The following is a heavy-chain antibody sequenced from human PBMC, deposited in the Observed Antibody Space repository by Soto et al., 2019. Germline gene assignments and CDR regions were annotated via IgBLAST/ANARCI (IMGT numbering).Heavy chain of an antibody. Sequence: GGSLRLSCAASGFTFSSPAMSWFRQAPGKGLEWVSAISGSGFGTYYADSVKGRFTISRDNSKNTLYLQMNSLRAEDTAVYYCASSTIAAAGGLNFDYWGQGT. CDR1: GFTFSSPA. CDR2: ISGSGFGT. J-gene: IGHJ4*02. D-gene: IGHD6-13*01. CDR3: ASSTIAAAGGLNFDY. V-gene: IGHV3-23*01.